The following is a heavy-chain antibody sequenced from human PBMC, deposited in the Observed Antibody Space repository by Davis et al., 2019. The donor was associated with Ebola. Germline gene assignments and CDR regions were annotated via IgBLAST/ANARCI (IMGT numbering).Heavy chain of an antibody. CDR2: INSDGSST. CDR3: ARDCSGPTCYLMPNWFDP. CDR1: GFTFSSYW. D-gene: IGHD2-15*01. J-gene: IGHJ5*02. V-gene: IGHV3-74*01. Sequence: HTGGSLRLSCAASGFTFSSYWMHWVRQAPGKGLVWVSRINSDGSSTSYADSVKGRFTISRDNAKNTLYLQMNSLRDDDTAVYYCARDCSGPTCYLMPNWFDPWGQGTLVIVSS.